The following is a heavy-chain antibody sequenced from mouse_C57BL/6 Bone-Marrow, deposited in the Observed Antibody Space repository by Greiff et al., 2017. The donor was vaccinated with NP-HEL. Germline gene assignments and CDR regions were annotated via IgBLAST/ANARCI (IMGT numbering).Heavy chain of an antibody. CDR1: GFNIKDDY. J-gene: IGHJ4*01. D-gene: IGHD2-1*01. V-gene: IGHV14-4*01. CDR3: TAYGNYLGAVDY. CDR2: IDPENGDT. Sequence: EVQLQQSGAELVRPGASVKLSCTASGFNIKDDYMHWVKQRPEQGLEWIGWIDPENGDTEYASKFQGKATITADTSSNTAYLQLSSLTSEDTAVYDCTAYGNYLGAVDYWGQGTSVTVSS.